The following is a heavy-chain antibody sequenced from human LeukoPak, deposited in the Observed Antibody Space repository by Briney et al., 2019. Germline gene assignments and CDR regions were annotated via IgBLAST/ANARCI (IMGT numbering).Heavy chain of an antibody. CDR1: GFTFDDYG. CDR3: AKPYYGSGSYYGFNYYAFDY. D-gene: IGHD3-10*01. Sequence: PGGSLRLSCAASGFTFDDYGMSWVRQAPGKGLEWVSGINWNGGSTGYADSVKGRFTISRDNAKNSLYLQMNSLRAEDTAVYYCAKPYYGSGSYYGFNYYAFDYWGQGTLVTVSS. CDR2: INWNGGST. V-gene: IGHV3-20*04. J-gene: IGHJ4*02.